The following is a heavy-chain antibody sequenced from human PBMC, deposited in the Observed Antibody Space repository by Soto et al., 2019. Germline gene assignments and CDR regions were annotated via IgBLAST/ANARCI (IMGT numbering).Heavy chain of an antibody. CDR3: ARVAEGPVVVTAMIWFDP. D-gene: IGHD2-21*02. CDR2: IIPIFGTA. Sequence: QVQLVQSGAEVKKPGSSVKVSCKASGGTFSSYAISWVRQAPGQGLEWMGGIIPIFGTANYAQKFQGRATITADESTSTAYMELSSLRSEDTAVYYCARVAEGPVVVTAMIWFDPWGQGTLVTVSS. J-gene: IGHJ5*02. CDR1: GGTFSSYA. V-gene: IGHV1-69*01.